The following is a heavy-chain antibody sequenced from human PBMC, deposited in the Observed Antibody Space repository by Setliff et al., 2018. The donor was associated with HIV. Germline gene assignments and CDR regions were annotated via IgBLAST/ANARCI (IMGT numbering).Heavy chain of an antibody. CDR2: IYSDGRT. CDR3: AKGVKWLVP. J-gene: IGHJ5*02. Sequence: GGSLRLSCAASGFTLSSSPMTWVRQAPGKGLEWVSSIYSDGRTHYADSVKGLFTLSRDNSNNMMHLQVNGLRPEDTAGYYCAKGVKWLVPWGQGTLVTVSS. V-gene: IGHV3-53*01. D-gene: IGHD3-16*01. CDR1: GFTLSSSP.